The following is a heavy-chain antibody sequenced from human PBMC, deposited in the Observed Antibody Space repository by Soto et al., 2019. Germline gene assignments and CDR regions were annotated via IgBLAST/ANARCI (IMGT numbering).Heavy chain of an antibody. CDR1: GGSISSSTYY. V-gene: IGHV4-39*01. D-gene: IGHD4-17*01. CDR3: ARHGVEYGDYASYYYYGMDV. CDR2: IYYSGSA. J-gene: IGHJ6*02. Sequence: QLQLQESGPGLVKPSETLSLTCTVSGGSISSSTYYWGWIRQPPGKGLEWIGMIYYSGSAYYNPSLKSRVTISIDTSKNQFSLRLSSVTAADTAVYYCARHGVEYGDYASYYYYGMDVWGRGTTVTVSS.